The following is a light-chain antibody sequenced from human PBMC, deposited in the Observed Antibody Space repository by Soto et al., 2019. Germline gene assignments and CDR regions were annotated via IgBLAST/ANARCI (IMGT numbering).Light chain of an antibody. J-gene: IGKJ5*01. CDR2: DAS. Sequence: EIVLTESAATLSLSPGERATLSCRASQSVSSYLAWYQQKPGKAPRLLIYDASNRATGIPARSSGSGSGTDFTLNISSLEPEDFAVYYCQQRSNWPPPFTFGQGTRLEIK. CDR1: QSVSSY. CDR3: QQRSNWPPPFT. V-gene: IGKV3-11*01.